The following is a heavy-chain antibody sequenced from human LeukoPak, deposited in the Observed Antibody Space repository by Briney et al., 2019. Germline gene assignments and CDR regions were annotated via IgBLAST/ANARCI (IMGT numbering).Heavy chain of an antibody. CDR3: ARYRRDQGTYYYDSSGQSGY. CDR1: GFTVSSNY. D-gene: IGHD3-22*01. Sequence: PGGSLRLSCAASGFTVSSNYMSWVRQAPGKGLEWVSVIYSGGSTYYADSVKGRFTISRDNSKNTLYLQMNSLRAEDTAVYYCARYRRDQGTYYYDSSGQSGYWGQGTLVTVSS. J-gene: IGHJ4*02. V-gene: IGHV3-53*01. CDR2: IYSGGST.